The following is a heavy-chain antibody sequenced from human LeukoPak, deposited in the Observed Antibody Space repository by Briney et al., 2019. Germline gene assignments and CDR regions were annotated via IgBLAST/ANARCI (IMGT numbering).Heavy chain of an antibody. CDR2: IHSTGST. CDR1: GGSISNYY. J-gene: IGHJ3*01. CDR3: ARVDLSCDGSGSYCAFDV. D-gene: IGHD3-10*01. V-gene: IGHV4-4*09. Sequence: SETLSLTCTLSGGSISNYYWSWVRQPPGMGLEWIGFIHSTGSTHYNPSLKSRVTISIDTSNHPFSLKLSSVTAADPAVYYCARVDLSCDGSGSYCAFDVWGQGTMVTVSS.